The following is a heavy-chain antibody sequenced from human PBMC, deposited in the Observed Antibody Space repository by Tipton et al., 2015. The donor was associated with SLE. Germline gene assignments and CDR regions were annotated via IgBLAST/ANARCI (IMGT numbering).Heavy chain of an antibody. D-gene: IGHD3-10*01. J-gene: IGHJ4*02. CDR3: ARELLWFGEK. V-gene: IGHV3-7*01. CDR1: GFTFSNYW. Sequence: SLRLFCAASGFTFSNYWMTWVRQAPGKGLEWVANIKKDGSQKFYVDSVKGRFTISRDNAKKSLSLQMNSLRAEDTAVYYCARELLWFGEKWGQGTLVTVSS. CDR2: IKKDGSQK.